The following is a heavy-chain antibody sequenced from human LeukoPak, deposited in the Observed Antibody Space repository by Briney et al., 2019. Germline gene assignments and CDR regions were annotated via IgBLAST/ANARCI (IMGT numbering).Heavy chain of an antibody. D-gene: IGHD1-7*01. J-gene: IGHJ4*02. CDR3: AREDDWNYEDY. CDR1: GFTFSDYW. V-gene: IGHV3-7*01. CDR2: IKLDGSEI. Sequence: PGGSLRLSCAASGFTFSDYWMSWVRQAPGKGLEWVANIKLDGSEIYYVGSVKGRFTISRDNAQNSVYLQMNSLRAEDTAIYYCAREDDWNYEDYWGQGTLVTVSS.